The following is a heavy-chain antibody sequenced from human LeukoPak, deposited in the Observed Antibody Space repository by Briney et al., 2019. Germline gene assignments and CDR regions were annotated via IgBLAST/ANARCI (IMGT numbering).Heavy chain of an antibody. Sequence: GGSLRLSCAASGINFRSSGMHWVRQAPGKGLEWVTFIQNDGSDKSYAASVKGRFTISRDNAKNSLYLQMNSLRAEDTAVYYCAGYGDYAPWGQGTLVTVSS. V-gene: IGHV3-30*02. CDR3: AGYGDYAP. CDR1: GINFRSSG. D-gene: IGHD4-17*01. J-gene: IGHJ5*02. CDR2: IQNDGSDK.